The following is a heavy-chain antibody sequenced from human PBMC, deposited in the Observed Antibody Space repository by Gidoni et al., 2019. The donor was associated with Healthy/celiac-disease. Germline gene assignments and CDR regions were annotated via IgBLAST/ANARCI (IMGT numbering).Heavy chain of an antibody. V-gene: IGHV1-69*01. D-gene: IGHD6-6*01. CDR1: GGTFSSYA. CDR3: ARYKYSSSYLGYYYYGMDV. Sequence: QVQLVQSGAEVKKPGSSVKVSCKASGGTFSSYAISWVRQAPGQGLEWMGGIIPIFGTANYAQKFQGRVTITADESTSTAYMELSSLRSEDTAVYYCARYKYSSSYLGYYYYGMDVWGQGTTVTVSS. CDR2: IIPIFGTA. J-gene: IGHJ6*02.